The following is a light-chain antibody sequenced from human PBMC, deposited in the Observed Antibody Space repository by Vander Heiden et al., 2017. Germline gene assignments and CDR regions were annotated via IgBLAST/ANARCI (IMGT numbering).Light chain of an antibody. J-gene: IGLJ3*02. CDR3: AAWDDSLNGRV. CDR1: ISNLGSNT. V-gene: IGLV1-44*01. Sequence: QSVLTQPPSASGTPGQRVTISCSGSISNLGSNTVNWYQKLPGTAPNLLIYSNNQRPSGVPDRFSGSKSGTSASLAISGLQSEDEADYFCAAWDDSLNGRVFGGGTKLTVL. CDR2: SNN.